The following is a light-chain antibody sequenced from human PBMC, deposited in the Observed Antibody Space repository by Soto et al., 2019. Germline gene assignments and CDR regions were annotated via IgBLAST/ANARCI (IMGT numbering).Light chain of an antibody. V-gene: IGLV2-23*02. CDR1: SSDVGRYNL. J-gene: IGLJ2*01. CDR2: EVS. Sequence: QSVLTQPASVSGSPGQSITISCTGTSSDVGRYNLVSWYQQHPGKAPKLLIYEVSKRPSGVSTRFSGSKSANTASLTISGLQAEDEADYYCCSYVGSSTVVFGGGTKLTVL. CDR3: CSYVGSSTVV.